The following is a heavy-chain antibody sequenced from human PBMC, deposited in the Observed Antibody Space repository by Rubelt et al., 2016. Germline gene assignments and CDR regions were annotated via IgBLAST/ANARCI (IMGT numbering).Heavy chain of an antibody. Sequence: QVQLVQSGAEVTKPGASVKVSCKASGYTFTSYAMHWVRQAPGQRLEWMGWINAGNGNTKYSQKFQGRVTITRGRSARTAYMVLRGLCSIDTAVYYCSRGYFDSTGDLDYWGQGTLVTVSS. D-gene: IGHD3-22*01. V-gene: IGHV1-3*01. CDR2: INAGNGNT. CDR1: GYTFTSYA. CDR3: SRGYFDSTGDLDY. J-gene: IGHJ4*02.